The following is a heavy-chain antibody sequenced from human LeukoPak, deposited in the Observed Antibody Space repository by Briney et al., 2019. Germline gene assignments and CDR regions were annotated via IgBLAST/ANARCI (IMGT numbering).Heavy chain of an antibody. CDR2: INHSGST. CDR1: GGSFSGYY. D-gene: IGHD6-13*01. Sequence: PSETLSLTCAVYGGSFSGYYWSWIRQPPGKGLEWIGEINHSGSTNYNPSLKSRVTISVDTSKNQFSLKLSSVTAADTAVYYCAKDVSEQLVSLDYWGQGTLVTVSS. CDR3: AKDVSEQLVSLDY. J-gene: IGHJ4*02. V-gene: IGHV4-34*01.